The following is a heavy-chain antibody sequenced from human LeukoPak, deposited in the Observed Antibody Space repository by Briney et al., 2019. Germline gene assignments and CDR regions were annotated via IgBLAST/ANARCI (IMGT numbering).Heavy chain of an antibody. CDR1: GGSFCTYS. J-gene: IGHJ5*02. CDR3: ARQKTRTLVITMVRGGRSPHNWYDP. V-gene: IGHV4-34*01. D-gene: IGHD3-10*01. Sequence: KPSETQSLICALCGGSFCTYSWSWTRHPPGKGLECIVEINHIRSTNFNPSLKSRVTISLGTSKNLFSLRLTSVTAADTAVYYCARQKTRTLVITMVRGGRSPHNWYDPWGQGTLVTVSS. CDR2: INHIRST.